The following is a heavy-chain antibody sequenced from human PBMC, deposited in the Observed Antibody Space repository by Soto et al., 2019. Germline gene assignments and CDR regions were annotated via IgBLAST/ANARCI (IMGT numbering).Heavy chain of an antibody. CDR3: ATSGVLGDWFDP. V-gene: IGHV1-24*01. CDR1: GYTLTELS. D-gene: IGHD3-16*01. CDR2: FDPEDGET. Sequence: ASVKVSCKVSGYTLTELSMHWVRQAPGKGREWMGGFDPEDGETIYAQKFQGRVTMTEDTSTDTAYMELSSLRSEDTAVYYCATSGVLGDWFDPWGQGALVTVSS. J-gene: IGHJ5*02.